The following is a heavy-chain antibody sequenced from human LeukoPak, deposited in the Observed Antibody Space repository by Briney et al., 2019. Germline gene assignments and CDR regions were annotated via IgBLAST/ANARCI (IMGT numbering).Heavy chain of an antibody. D-gene: IGHD1-26*01. Sequence: GGSLRLSCAASGFTFSDYYMNWIRQAPGKGLEWVAVISYDGSNKYYADSVKGRFTISRDNSKNTLYLQMNSLRAEDTAVYYCASPEGNSGSSFFDYWGQGTLVTVSS. CDR2: ISYDGSNK. CDR1: GFTFSDYY. V-gene: IGHV3-30*03. J-gene: IGHJ4*02. CDR3: ASPEGNSGSSFFDY.